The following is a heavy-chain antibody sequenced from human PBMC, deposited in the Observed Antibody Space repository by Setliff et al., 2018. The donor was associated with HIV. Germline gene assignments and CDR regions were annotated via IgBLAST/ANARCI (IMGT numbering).Heavy chain of an antibody. Sequence: SETLSLTCTVSGGSISSHYWSWIRQPPGKGLEWIGSIYYSGSTYYNLSLKSRVTISVDTSKNQFSLKLSSVTAADTAVYYCARVGRGSFHYWGQGTLVTV. J-gene: IGHJ4*02. D-gene: IGHD3-10*01. CDR2: IYYSGST. CDR1: GGSISSHY. CDR3: ARVGRGSFHY. V-gene: IGHV4-59*08.